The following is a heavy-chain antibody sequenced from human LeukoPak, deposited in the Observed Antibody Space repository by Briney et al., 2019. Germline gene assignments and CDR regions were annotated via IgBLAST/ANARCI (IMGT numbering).Heavy chain of an antibody. CDR1: GGSISSYY. CDR2: IYHGGST. J-gene: IGHJ4*02. D-gene: IGHD4-17*01. Sequence: PSETLSLTCTVSGGSISSYYWTWIRQPPGKGLEWIGYIYHGGSTNYNPSLKSRVTISADTSKNQFSLKLSSVTAADTAVYYCARTMRLLNYGAFDFWGQGTLVTVSS. CDR3: ARTMRLLNYGAFDF. V-gene: IGHV4-59*01.